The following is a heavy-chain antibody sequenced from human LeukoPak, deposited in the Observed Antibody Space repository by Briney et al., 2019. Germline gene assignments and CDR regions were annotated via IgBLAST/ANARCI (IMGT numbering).Heavy chain of an antibody. D-gene: IGHD2-21*02. V-gene: IGHV3-23*01. J-gene: IGHJ4*02. Sequence: EAGGSLRLSCAASGFTFRSYAMSWVRQAPGKGLEWVSAISGSGGSTYYADSVKGRFTISIDNSKNTLYLQMNSLRAEDTAVYYCAKQGPQYCGGDCDFDYWGQGTLVTVSS. CDR1: GFTFRSYA. CDR3: AKQGPQYCGGDCDFDY. CDR2: ISGSGGST.